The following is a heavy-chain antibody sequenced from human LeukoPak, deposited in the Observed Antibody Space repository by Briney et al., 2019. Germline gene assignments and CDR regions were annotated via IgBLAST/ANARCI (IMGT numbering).Heavy chain of an antibody. J-gene: IGHJ3*02. V-gene: IGHV3-33*08. CDR2: IWYDGSNK. D-gene: IGHD7-27*01. CDR3: ARDANWGFDAFDI. CDR1: GFTFSIAW. Sequence: GGSLRLSCSASGFTFSIAWMSWVRQAPGKGLEWVAVIWYDGSNKYYADSVKGRFTISRDNSKNTLYLQMNSLRAEDTAVYYCARDANWGFDAFDIWGQGTMVTVPS.